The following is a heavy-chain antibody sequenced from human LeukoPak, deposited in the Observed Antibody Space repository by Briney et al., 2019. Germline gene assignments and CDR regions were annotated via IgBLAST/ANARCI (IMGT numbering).Heavy chain of an antibody. CDR2: ISYDGSNK. D-gene: IGHD6-13*01. V-gene: IGHV3-30*04. CDR3: ARSEDIAAAAPD. CDR1: GFTFSSYA. Sequence: GRSLRLSCAASGFTFSSYAMHWVRQAPGKGLEWVAVISYDGSNKYSADSVKGRFTISRDNSKTTLYLQMNSLRAEDTAVYYCARSEDIAAAAPDWGQGTLVTVSS. J-gene: IGHJ4*02.